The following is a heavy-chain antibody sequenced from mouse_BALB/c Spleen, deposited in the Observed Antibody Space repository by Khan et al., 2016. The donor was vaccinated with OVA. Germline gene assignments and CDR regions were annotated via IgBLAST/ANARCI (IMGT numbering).Heavy chain of an antibody. CDR2: INTYTGEP. V-gene: IGHV9-3-1*01. CDR1: GYTFTNNG. CDR3: ARVGYAGTMDY. J-gene: IGHJ4*01. D-gene: IGHD2-14*01. Sequence: QIQLVQSGPELKKPGETVKISCKASGYTFTNNGMNWVKQNPGKGLKWMGWINTYTGEPTYVDDFKGRFAFSLETSATTAYLQINNLKNEDTATYFCARVGYAGTMDYWGQGTSDTVSS.